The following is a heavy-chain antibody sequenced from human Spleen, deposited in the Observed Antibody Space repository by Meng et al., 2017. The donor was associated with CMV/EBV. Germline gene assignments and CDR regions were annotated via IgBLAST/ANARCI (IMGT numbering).Heavy chain of an antibody. J-gene: IGHJ4*02. V-gene: IGHV1-18*01. CDR1: GYTFTSYG. CDR3: ATNKNGDYTFFDY. D-gene: IGHD4-17*01. CDR2: ISAYDDKT. Sequence: ASVKVSCKAFGYTFTSYGISWVRQAPGQGLEWMGWISAYDDKTHYAQKFQDRVTMTTDTSTSTAYIELRSLRSDDTAVYYCATNKNGDYTFFDYWGQGSLVTVSS.